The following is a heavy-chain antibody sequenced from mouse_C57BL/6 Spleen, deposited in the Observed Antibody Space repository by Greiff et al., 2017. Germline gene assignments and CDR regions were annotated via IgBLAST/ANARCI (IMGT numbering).Heavy chain of an antibody. CDR1: GSTFSSSA. CDR2: ISSGGDYI. Sequence: EVQLVDSGEGLVKPGVSLKLSCAASGSTFSSSAMSWVRQTPEKRLEWVAYISSGGDYIYYADTVKGRFTISRDNARNTLYLHMSSLKSEDTAMYYCTRDLGSPYAMGYWGQGTSVTVAS. D-gene: IGHD1-1*01. J-gene: IGHJ4*01. V-gene: IGHV5-9-1*02. CDR3: TRDLGSPYAMGY.